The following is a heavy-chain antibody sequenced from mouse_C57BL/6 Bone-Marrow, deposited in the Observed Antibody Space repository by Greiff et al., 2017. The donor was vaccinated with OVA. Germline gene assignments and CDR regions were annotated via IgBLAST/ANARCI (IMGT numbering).Heavy chain of an antibody. D-gene: IGHD6-5*01. J-gene: IGHJ4*01. V-gene: IGHV1-4*01. CDR2: INPSSGYT. CDR3: ARGSMEYYYAMDY. CDR1: GYTFTSYT. Sequence: QVQLQQSGAELARPGASVKMSCKASGYTFTSYTMHWVKQRPGQGLEWIGYINPSSGYTKYNQKFKDKATLTADKSSSTAYMQLSSLTSEDSAVYYCARGSMEYYYAMDYWGQGTSVTVSS.